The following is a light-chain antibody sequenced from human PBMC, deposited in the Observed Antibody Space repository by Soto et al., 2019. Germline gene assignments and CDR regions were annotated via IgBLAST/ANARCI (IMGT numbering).Light chain of an antibody. CDR2: DVS. J-gene: IGLJ1*01. Sequence: QSVLTQPASVSGSPGQSITISCNGTSSDVGGYNYVSWYQQHPGKAPKLMIYDVSNRPSGVSNRFSGSKSGNTASLTISGLQAEDEADYYCRSYISSSTLYAFGTGTKLTVL. V-gene: IGLV2-14*01. CDR3: RSYISSSTLYA. CDR1: SSDVGGYNY.